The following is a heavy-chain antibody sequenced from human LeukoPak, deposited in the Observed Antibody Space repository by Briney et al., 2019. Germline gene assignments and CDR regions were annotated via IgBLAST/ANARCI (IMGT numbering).Heavy chain of an antibody. CDR1: GGSISSSSYY. CDR2: IYYSGST. CDR3: ARGNKRITIFGVGPYFDY. Sequence: SETLSLTCTVSGGSISSSSYYWGWIRQPPGKGLEWIGSIYYSGSTYYNPSLKSRVTISVDTSKNQFSLKLSSVTAADTAVYYCARGNKRITIFGVGPYFDYWGQGTLVTVSS. D-gene: IGHD3-3*01. J-gene: IGHJ4*02. V-gene: IGHV4-39*01.